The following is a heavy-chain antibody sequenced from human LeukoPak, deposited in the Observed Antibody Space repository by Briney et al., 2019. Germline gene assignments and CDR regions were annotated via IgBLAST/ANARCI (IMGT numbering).Heavy chain of an antibody. CDR1: GFSLGDSG. CDR3: TTGPGNSGY. Sequence: GGSLRLSCAASGFSLGDSGMHWVRQAPGKGLEWVGRIKSTTVDGTPEYAAPVKGRFTISRDDSKNTVYPQMNSLKTEDTAVYYCTTGPGNSGYWGQGTLVTVSS. J-gene: IGHJ4*02. D-gene: IGHD4-23*01. V-gene: IGHV3-15*01. CDR2: IKSTTVDGTP.